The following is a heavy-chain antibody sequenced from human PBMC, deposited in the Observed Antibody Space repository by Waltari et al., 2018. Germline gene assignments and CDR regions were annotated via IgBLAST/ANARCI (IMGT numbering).Heavy chain of an antibody. V-gene: IGHV4-39*07. J-gene: IGHJ4*02. CDR1: GGSVSNTGCY. Sequence: QLQLQESGPGLVKPSETLSLTCTVSGGSVSNTGCYWGWFRQSPGEGLEWLGSIFYSGITYYNPSLKSRLTVSLDTSKNQFSLKLTSATAADTAVYYCARQSELTTIDYWGQGALVTVSS. D-gene: IGHD1-1*01. CDR2: IFYSGIT. CDR3: ARQSELTTIDY.